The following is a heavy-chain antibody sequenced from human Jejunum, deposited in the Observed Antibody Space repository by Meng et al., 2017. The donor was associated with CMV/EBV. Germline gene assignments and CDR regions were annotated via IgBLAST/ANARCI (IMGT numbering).Heavy chain of an antibody. V-gene: IGHV6-1*01. CDR1: GHCVSTTRAA. CDR3: AREAARSFAS. Sequence: CAYFGHCVSTTRAAWNWISQSPSRGLDWLGRTYYRYECYNDYAVSVRGRININPDTTKNLFSLHLTSMTPADTAVYYCAREAARSFASWGQATLVTVSS. D-gene: IGHD6-6*01. CDR2: TYYRYECYN. J-gene: IGHJ4*02.